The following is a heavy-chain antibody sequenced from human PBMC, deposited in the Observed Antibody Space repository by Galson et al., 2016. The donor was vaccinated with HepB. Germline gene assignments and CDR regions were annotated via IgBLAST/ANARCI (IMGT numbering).Heavy chain of an antibody. Sequence: SLRLSCAAPGFTFSNYGMHWVRQAPGKGLEWVSVIYSGGSTYYADSVKGRFTISRDNSKNTLYLQMNSLRAEDTAVYYCATPITGYSSSWYGSFDYWGQGTLVTVSS. V-gene: IGHV3-53*01. D-gene: IGHD6-13*01. J-gene: IGHJ4*02. CDR1: GFTFSNYG. CDR3: ATPITGYSSSWYGSFDY. CDR2: IYSGGST.